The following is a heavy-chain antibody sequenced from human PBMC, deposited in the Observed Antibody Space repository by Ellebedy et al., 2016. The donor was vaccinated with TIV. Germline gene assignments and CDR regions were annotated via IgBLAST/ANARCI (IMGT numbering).Heavy chain of an antibody. Sequence: SETLSLTCGVYGGSFSGYYWSWVRQPPGKGLEWIGEVNQSGRTNYHPSLKSRVTISVDRSKNQFSLRLSSVTAADTAMYYCAEGRSGWYYFDYWGQGTLVTVSS. CDR2: VNQSGRT. CDR1: GGSFSGYY. D-gene: IGHD6-19*01. V-gene: IGHV4-34*01. CDR3: AEGRSGWYYFDY. J-gene: IGHJ4*02.